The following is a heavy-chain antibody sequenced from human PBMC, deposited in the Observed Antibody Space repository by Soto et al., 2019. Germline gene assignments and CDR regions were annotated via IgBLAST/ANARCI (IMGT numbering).Heavy chain of an antibody. CDR2: VSRSGGST. J-gene: IGHJ4*02. D-gene: IGHD2-2*01. V-gene: IGHV3-23*01. CDR1: GFTFSSYA. CDR3: AKGARAEIVIPAARYYFDY. Sequence: GGSLRLSCAASGFTFSSYAMTWVRQAPGKGLKWVSTVSRSGGSTYYADSVKGRFTISRDNSKNTLYLQMDNLRAEDTGIFYCAKGARAEIVIPAARYYFDYWGQGTLVTVSS.